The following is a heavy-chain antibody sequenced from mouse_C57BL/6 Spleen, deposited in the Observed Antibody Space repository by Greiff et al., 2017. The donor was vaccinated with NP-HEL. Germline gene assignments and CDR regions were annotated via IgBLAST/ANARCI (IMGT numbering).Heavy chain of an antibody. J-gene: IGHJ1*03. CDR1: GYTFTSYW. Sequence: VQLQQPGAELVRPGTSVKLSCKASGYTFTSYWMHWVKQRPGQGLEWIGVIDPSDSYTNYNQKFKGKATLTVDTSSSTAYMQLSSLTSEDSAVYYCARRSYWWYFDVWGTGTTVTVSS. CDR3: ARRSYWWYFDV. V-gene: IGHV1-59*01. D-gene: IGHD1-1*01. CDR2: IDPSDSYT.